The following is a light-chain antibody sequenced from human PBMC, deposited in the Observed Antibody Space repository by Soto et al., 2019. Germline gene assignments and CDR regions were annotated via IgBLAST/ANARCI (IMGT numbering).Light chain of an antibody. CDR2: AAS. CDR3: QQHADWPLT. J-gene: IGKJ4*01. V-gene: IGKV3-11*01. CDR1: RSVGNN. Sequence: EIVLTRSPATLSLSPGERATLSCRASRSVGNNLAWYQKKPGQAPGLLIYAASTRATGIPARFSGSGSGTDFTLTISSLEPEDFAVYYCQQHADWPLTFGGGTKVEIK.